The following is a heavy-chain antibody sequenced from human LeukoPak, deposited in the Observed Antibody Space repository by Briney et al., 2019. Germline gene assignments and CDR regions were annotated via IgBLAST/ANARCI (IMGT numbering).Heavy chain of an antibody. J-gene: IGHJ4*02. CDR3: AREGESSGTYFDF. V-gene: IGHV1-2*06. D-gene: IGHD1-26*01. CDR1: GFPFTAYY. CDR2: ITAHSGVT. Sequence: ASVKVSCETSGFPFTAYYIHWVRQAPGQGLEWMGRITAHSGVTNSAQKFQGRVTMTRDMSINTAYMELSRLDSDDTAVYYCAREGESSGTYFDFWGQGTLVTVSS.